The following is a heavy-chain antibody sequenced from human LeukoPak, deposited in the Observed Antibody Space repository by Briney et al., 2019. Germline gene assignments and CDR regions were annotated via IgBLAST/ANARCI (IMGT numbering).Heavy chain of an antibody. CDR2: ISGSGGAT. Sequence: GGSLSLSCAASGFTFNNYGMSWVRQAPGKGLEWVSTISGSGGATYYADSVKGRFTISRDNFKNTLYLQMNSLRAEDTAVYYCAKRAYTSSSLLYYFDYWGRGTLVTVSS. D-gene: IGHD6-6*01. V-gene: IGHV3-23*01. CDR1: GFTFNNYG. CDR3: AKRAYTSSSLLYYFDY. J-gene: IGHJ4*02.